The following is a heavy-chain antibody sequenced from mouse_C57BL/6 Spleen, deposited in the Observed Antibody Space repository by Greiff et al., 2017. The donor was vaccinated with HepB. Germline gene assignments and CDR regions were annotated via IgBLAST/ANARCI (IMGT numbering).Heavy chain of an antibody. Sequence: EVQLVESGGGLVKPEGSLKLSCAASGFTFSDYGMHWVRQAPEKGLEWVAYISSGSSTIYYADTVKGRFTISRDNAKNTLFLQMTSLRSEDTAMYYCARSPYYYGSREYYFDYWGQGTTLTVSS. CDR1: GFTFSDYG. J-gene: IGHJ2*01. D-gene: IGHD1-1*01. V-gene: IGHV5-17*01. CDR2: ISSGSSTI. CDR3: ARSPYYYGSREYYFDY.